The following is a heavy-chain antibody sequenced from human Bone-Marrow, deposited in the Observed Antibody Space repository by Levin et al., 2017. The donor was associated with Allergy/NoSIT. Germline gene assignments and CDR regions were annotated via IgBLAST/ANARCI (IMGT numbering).Heavy chain of an antibody. D-gene: IGHD2-21*02. CDR2: ISHDDTVI. V-gene: IGHV3-21*06. J-gene: IGHJ4*02. CDR1: GFTFSDSH. CDR3: ARDLSHSDRAFDY. Sequence: GGSLRLSCAASGFTFSDSHMNWVRQAPGKGLEWVSFISHDDTVIKYADSLKGRFTISRDNAKNSLYLQLNSLKAEDTAMYYCARDLSHSDRAFDYWGQGTLVTVSP.